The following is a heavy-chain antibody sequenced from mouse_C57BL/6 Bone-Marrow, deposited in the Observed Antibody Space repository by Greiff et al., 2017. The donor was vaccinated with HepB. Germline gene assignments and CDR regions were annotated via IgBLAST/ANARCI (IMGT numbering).Heavy chain of an antibody. CDR2: ISSGGSYT. D-gene: IGHD1-1*01. J-gene: IGHJ1*03. V-gene: IGHV5-6*01. Sequence: EVNVVESGGDLVKPGGSLKLSCAASGFTFSSYGMSWVRQTPDKRLGWVATISSGGSYTYYPDSVKGRCTISRDNAKNTLYLQMSSLKSEDTAMYYCARHGSSPHWYFDVWGTGTTVTVSS. CDR3: ARHGSSPHWYFDV. CDR1: GFTFSSYG.